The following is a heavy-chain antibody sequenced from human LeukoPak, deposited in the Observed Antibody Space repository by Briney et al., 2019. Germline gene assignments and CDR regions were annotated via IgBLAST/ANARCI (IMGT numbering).Heavy chain of an antibody. CDR2: MNPNSGNT. CDR3: ARMGWGAAAGNYYGMDV. D-gene: IGHD6-13*01. J-gene: IGHJ6*02. Sequence: GASVKVSCKASGYTFTSYDINWVRQATGQGLEWMGWMNPNSGNTGYAQKFQGRVTMTRNTSISTAYMELSSLRSEDTAVYYCARMGWGAAAGNYYGMDVWGQGTTVTVSS. V-gene: IGHV1-8*01. CDR1: GYTFTSYD.